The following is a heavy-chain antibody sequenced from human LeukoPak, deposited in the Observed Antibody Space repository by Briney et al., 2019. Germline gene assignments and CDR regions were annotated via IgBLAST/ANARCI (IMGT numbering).Heavy chain of an antibody. CDR1: GYSISSGYY. V-gene: IGHV4-38-2*02. J-gene: IGHJ5*02. CDR2: IYHSGST. D-gene: IGHD3-10*01. Sequence: RTSETLSLTCTVSGYSISSGYYWGWIRQPPGKGLEWIGSIYHSGSTYYNPSLKSRVTISVDTSKNQFSLKLSSVTAADTAVYYCARQGDYYGSGSYGTAIRQNWFDPWGQGTLVTVSS. CDR3: ARQGDYYGSGSYGTAIRQNWFDP.